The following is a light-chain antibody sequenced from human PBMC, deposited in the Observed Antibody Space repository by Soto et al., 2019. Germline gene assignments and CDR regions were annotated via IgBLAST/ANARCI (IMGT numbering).Light chain of an antibody. V-gene: IGLV2-14*01. CDR3: SPYTSRNTLV. CDR1: SSDVGGYNY. Sequence: QSALTQPASVSGSPGQSITISCTGTSSDVGGYNYVSWYQQHPGKAPKLMIYEVSNRPSGVSNRFSGSKSGNTASLTISGLQAEDEADYYCSPYTSRNTLVFGTGTKVTVL. J-gene: IGLJ1*01. CDR2: EVS.